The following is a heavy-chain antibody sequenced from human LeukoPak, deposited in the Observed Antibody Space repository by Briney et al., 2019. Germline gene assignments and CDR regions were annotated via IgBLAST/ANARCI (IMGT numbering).Heavy chain of an antibody. CDR3: ATETNGRHYDY. V-gene: IGHV3-21*06. CDR1: GLTFSTSG. Sequence: GGSLRLSCTASGLTFSTSGFNWVRQAPGKGLEWVASTGPTGSDRYHADSIKGRFTISRDNANNFLYLQMNSLRAEDTAVYYCATETNGRHYDYWGQGTLLTVSS. D-gene: IGHD1-14*01. J-gene: IGHJ4*02. CDR2: TGPTGSDR.